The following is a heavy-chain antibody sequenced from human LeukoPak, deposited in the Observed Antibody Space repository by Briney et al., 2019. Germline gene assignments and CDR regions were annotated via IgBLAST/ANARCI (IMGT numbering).Heavy chain of an antibody. CDR2: ISYDGSNK. V-gene: IGHV3-30-3*01. D-gene: IGHD4-17*01. CDR3: ATLTTVRDY. CDR1: GFTFSSYA. Sequence: GGSLRLSCAASGFTFSSYAMHWVRQAPGKGLEWVAVISYDGSNKYYAVSVKGRFTISRDNSKNTLYLQMNSLRAEDTAVYYCATLTTVRDYWGQGTLVTVSS. J-gene: IGHJ4*02.